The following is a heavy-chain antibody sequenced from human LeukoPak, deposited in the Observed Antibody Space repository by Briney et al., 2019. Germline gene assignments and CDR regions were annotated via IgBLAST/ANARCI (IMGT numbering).Heavy chain of an antibody. Sequence: ASFKFSCKASGGTFTSYGISWVRQAPGQGLEWLGWISAYNGNTNYAQKLQGRVTMTTDTSTSTAYMELRSLRSDDTAVYCCARVVDTAMGNWFDPWGQGTLVTVSS. D-gene: IGHD5-18*01. CDR3: ARVVDTAMGNWFDP. V-gene: IGHV1-18*01. CDR1: GGTFTSYG. CDR2: ISAYNGNT. J-gene: IGHJ5*02.